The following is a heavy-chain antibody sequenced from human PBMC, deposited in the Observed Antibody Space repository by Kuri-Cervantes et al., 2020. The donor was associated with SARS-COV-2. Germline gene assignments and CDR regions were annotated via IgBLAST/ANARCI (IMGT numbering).Heavy chain of an antibody. CDR1: GYSISSGYY. CDR2: IYHSGST. J-gene: IGHJ1*01. Sequence: GSLRLSCAVSGYSISSGYYWGWIRQPPGKGLEWIGSIYHSGSTYYNPSLKSRVTISVDTSKNQFSLKLSSVTAADTAVYYCARGRGAVAGLHFQHWGQGTLVTVSS. CDR3: ARGRGAVAGLHFQH. D-gene: IGHD6-19*01. V-gene: IGHV4-38-2*01.